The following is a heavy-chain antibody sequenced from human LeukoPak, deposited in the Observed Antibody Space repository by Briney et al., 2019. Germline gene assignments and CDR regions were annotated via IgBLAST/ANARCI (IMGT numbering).Heavy chain of an antibody. D-gene: IGHD3-22*01. CDR1: GFTFSRYW. J-gene: IGHJ4*02. V-gene: IGHV3-7*01. CDR2: IKQDGSEK. CDR3: ARDLYYYDSSGYDY. Sequence: QPGGSLRLSCAASGFTFSRYWMSWVRQAPGKGLEWVANIKQDGSEKYYVDSVKGRFTISRDNAKNSLYLQMNSLRAEDTAVYYCARDLYYYDSSGYDYWGQGTLVTVSS.